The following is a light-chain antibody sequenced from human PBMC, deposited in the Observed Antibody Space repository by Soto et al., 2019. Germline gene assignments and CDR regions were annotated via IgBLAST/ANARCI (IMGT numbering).Light chain of an antibody. CDR3: QHYDDLLPMYT. V-gene: IGKV1-33*01. CDR1: QDITNY. J-gene: IGKJ2*01. Sequence: DIQLTQSPSSLSASIGDRVTITCQASQDITNYLNWYQQKPGKAPKLLIYDASNLQTGVPSRFSGSASGTDFPFTITSLQPEDIATYYCQHYDDLLPMYTFGPGTKLEIK. CDR2: DAS.